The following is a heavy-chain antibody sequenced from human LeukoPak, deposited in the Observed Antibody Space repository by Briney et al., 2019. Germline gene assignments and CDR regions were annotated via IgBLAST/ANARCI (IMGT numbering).Heavy chain of an antibody. CDR1: GFTVSSNY. CDR2: MYSSGNT. Sequence: GSLRLSCAASGFTVSSNYMAWVRQPPGKGLEWIGRMYSSGNTIYNPSLKSRVTMSVDTSKNQFSLTLSSVTAADTAVYYCARTRSYYMDVWAKGTTVTVSS. V-gene: IGHV4-59*10. CDR3: ARTRSYYMDV. J-gene: IGHJ6*03. D-gene: IGHD6-19*01.